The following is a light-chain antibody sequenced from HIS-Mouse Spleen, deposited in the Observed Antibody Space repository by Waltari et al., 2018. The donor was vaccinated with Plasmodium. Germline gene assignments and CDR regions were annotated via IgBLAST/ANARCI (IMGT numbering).Light chain of an antibody. CDR1: KSISSY. Sequence: DIQMTPSPSSLSASIGDRVDITCRASKSISSYLNWYQQKPGKAPKLLIYAASSLQSGVPSRFSGSGSGTDFTLSISSLQPEDFATYYCQQSYSTWTFGQGTKVEIK. V-gene: IGKV1-39*01. J-gene: IGKJ1*01. CDR3: QQSYSTWT. CDR2: AAS.